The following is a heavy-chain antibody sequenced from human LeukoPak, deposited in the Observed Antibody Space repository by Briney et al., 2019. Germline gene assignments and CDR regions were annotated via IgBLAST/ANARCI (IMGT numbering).Heavy chain of an antibody. V-gene: IGHV4-4*07. CDR3: ARAHSGWYYDYYYMDV. CDR2: IYTSGST. Sequence: PSETLSLTCTVPGGSISSYYWSWIRQPAGKGLEWIGRIYTSGSTNYNPSLKSRVTMSVDTSKNQFSLKLSSVTAAETAVYYCARAHSGWYYDYYYMDVWGKGTTVTVSS. D-gene: IGHD6-19*01. CDR1: GGSISSYY. J-gene: IGHJ6*03.